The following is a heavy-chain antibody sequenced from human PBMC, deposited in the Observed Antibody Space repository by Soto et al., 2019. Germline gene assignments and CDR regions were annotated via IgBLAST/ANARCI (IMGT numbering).Heavy chain of an antibody. CDR1: GFTFSGYS. CDR2: LSSGSDYI. CDR3: ARGGIFTGYDK. J-gene: IGHJ4*02. V-gene: IGHV3-21*01. D-gene: IGHD5-12*01. Sequence: GGSLRLSCTASGFTFSGYSMTWVRQAPGKGLEWVAALSSGSDYIYYADPVKGRFIISRDNAKDSLYLQMNSLRAEDTAVYYCARGGIFTGYDKWGQGTLVTVSS.